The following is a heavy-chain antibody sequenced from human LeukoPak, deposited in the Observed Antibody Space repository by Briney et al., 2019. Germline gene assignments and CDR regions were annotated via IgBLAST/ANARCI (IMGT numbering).Heavy chain of an antibody. CDR3: ARGLVVDAFDI. D-gene: IGHD2-15*01. CDR1: GGSFCGYY. CDR2: INHSGST. J-gene: IGHJ3*02. Sequence: TSETLSLTCAVYGGSFCGYYWSWIRQPPGKGLEWIGEINHSGSTNYNPSLKSRVTISVDTSKNRFSLKLSSVTAADTAVYYCARGLVVDAFDIWGQGTMVTVSS. V-gene: IGHV4-34*01.